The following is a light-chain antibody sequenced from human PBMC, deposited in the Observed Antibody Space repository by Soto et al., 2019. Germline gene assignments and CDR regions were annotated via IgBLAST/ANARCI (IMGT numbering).Light chain of an antibody. CDR1: QIVSSSY. CDR2: GAS. Sequence: IVLTQSPGTLSLSPGDRATLSCRASQIVSSSYLAWYQQKPGQAPRLLMYGASNRATGVPDRFSGSGSGADFTLTISRLEPEDFAVYYCHQRQSWPRTFGQGTKVDIK. CDR3: HQRQSWPRT. V-gene: IGKV3-20*01. J-gene: IGKJ1*01.